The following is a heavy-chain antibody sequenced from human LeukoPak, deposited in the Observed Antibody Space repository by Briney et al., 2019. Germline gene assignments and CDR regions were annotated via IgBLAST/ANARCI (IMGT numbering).Heavy chain of an antibody. J-gene: IGHJ4*02. D-gene: IGHD1-26*01. CDR3: ARDHHRGGSYYGSGVYYFDY. V-gene: IGHV4-4*07. CDR2: IYTSGST. CDR1: GGSISSYY. Sequence: PSETLSLTCTVSGGSISSYYWSWIRQPAGKGLEWIGRIYTSGSTNYNPSLKSRVTMSVDTSKNQFSLKLSSVTAADTAVYYCARDHHRGGSYYGSGVYYFDYWGQGTLVTVSS.